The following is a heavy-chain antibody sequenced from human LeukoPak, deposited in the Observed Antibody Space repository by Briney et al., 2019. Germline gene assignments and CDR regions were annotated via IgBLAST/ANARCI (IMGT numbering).Heavy chain of an antibody. CDR3: ARENILTGYPINWFDP. CDR2: IYTSGNT. V-gene: IGHV4-61*02. D-gene: IGHD3-9*01. Sequence: SQTLSLTCTVSGGSISSGSYSWSWIRQPAGKGLEWIGRIYTSGNTKYNASLKSRVTISIDTSKIQFSLKLSSVTAADTAVYYCARENILTGYPINWFDPWGQGTLVTVSS. CDR1: GGSISSGSYS. J-gene: IGHJ5*02.